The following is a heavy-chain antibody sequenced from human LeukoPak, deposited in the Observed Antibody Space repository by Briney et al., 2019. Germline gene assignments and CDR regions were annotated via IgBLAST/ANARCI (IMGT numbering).Heavy chain of an antibody. CDR3: TSWGDTTAEYFQR. J-gene: IGHJ1*01. CDR1: GFTFSSSW. D-gene: IGHD2-21*02. V-gene: IGHV3-7*01. CDR2: INPDGRDT. Sequence: SGGSLRLSCVASGFTFSSSWMSWVRQAPGKGLEWVAHINPDGRDTYYVDSVKGRFTISRDNAQNSMYLQMNSLRVEDTAVYYCTSWGDTTAEYFQRWGQGTLVTVSS.